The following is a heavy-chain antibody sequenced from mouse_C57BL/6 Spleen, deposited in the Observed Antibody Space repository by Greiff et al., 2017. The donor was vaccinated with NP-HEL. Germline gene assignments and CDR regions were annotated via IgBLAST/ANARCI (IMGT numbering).Heavy chain of an antibody. J-gene: IGHJ3*01. D-gene: IGHD4-1*01. V-gene: IGHV1-50*01. Sequence: VQLQQPGAELVKPGASVKLSCKASGYTFTSYWMQWVKQRPGQGLEWIGEIDPSDSYTNYNQKFKGKATLTVDTSSSTAYMQLSSLTSEDSAVYYCAGGWDRAYWGQGTLVTVSA. CDR2: IDPSDSYT. CDR1: GYTFTSYW. CDR3: AGGWDRAY.